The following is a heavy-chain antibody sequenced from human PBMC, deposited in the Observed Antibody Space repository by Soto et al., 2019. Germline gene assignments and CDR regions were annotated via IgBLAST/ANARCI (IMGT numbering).Heavy chain of an antibody. Sequence: GGSLRLSCAASGFTFSSYGMHWVRQAPGNGLECVAVISYDGSNKYYADSVKGRFTISRDNSKNTLYLQMNSLRAEDTAVYYCAKDYYDSSGYYYYYYYYGMDVWGQGTTVTVSS. CDR1: GFTFSSYG. J-gene: IGHJ6*02. D-gene: IGHD3-22*01. V-gene: IGHV3-30*18. CDR2: ISYDGSNK. CDR3: AKDYYDSSGYYYYYYYYGMDV.